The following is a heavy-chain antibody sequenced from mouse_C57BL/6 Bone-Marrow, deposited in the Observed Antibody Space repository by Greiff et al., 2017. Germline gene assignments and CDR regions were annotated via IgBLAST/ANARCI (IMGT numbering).Heavy chain of an antibody. CDR3: ARWGTTVVRYFDV. CDR2: INPSSGYT. J-gene: IGHJ1*03. D-gene: IGHD1-1*01. CDR1: GYTFTSYW. Sequence: QVHVKQSGAELAKPGASVKLSCKASGYTFTSYWMHWVKQRPGQGLEWIGYINPSSGYTKYNQKFKDKATLTADKSSSTAYMQLSSLTYEDSAVYYCARWGTTVVRYFDVWGTGTTVTVSS. V-gene: IGHV1-7*01.